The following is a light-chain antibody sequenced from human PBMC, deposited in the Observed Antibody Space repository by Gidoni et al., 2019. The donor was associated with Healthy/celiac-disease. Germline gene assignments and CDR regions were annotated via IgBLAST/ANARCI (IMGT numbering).Light chain of an antibody. CDR2: QDS. CDR3: QAWDSSTAV. J-gene: IGLJ1*01. V-gene: IGLV3-1*01. Sequence: SYELTQPPSVSVSPGQTASITCSGDKLGDKYACWYTQKPGQSPVLVIYQDSKRPSGIPERFSGSNSGNTATLTISGTQAMDEADYYCQAWDSSTAVFGTGTKVTVL. CDR1: KLGDKY.